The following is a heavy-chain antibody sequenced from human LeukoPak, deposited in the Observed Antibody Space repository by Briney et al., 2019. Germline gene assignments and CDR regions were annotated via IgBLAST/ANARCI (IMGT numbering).Heavy chain of an antibody. CDR3: ASLHMGYCSSTSCYTSAGYFDY. Sequence: GGSLRLSCAASGFTFSSYSMNWVRQAPGKGLEWVSSISSSSSYIYYADSVKGRFTISRDNAKNSLYLQMNSLRAEDTAVYYCASLHMGYCSSTSCYTSAGYFDYWGQGTLVTVSS. CDR2: ISSSSSYI. CDR1: GFTFSSYS. J-gene: IGHJ4*02. V-gene: IGHV3-21*01. D-gene: IGHD2-2*02.